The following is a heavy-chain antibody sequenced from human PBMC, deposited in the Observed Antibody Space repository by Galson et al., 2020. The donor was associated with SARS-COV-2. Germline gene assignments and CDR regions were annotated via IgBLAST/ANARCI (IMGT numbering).Heavy chain of an antibody. Sequence: ALHGESLKISCVASGFTFSRHWVHWVRQAPGKGLVWVSRIFRDGTRESYADSVKGRFTISRDNAKNTLYLQMNSLRVEDTAVYYCAILDPGDPELPVVGTGFDYWGQGTLVTVSS. J-gene: IGHJ4*02. CDR2: IFRDGTRE. V-gene: IGHV3-74*01. D-gene: IGHD6-19*01. CDR1: GFTFSRHW. CDR3: AILDPGDPELPVVGTGFDY.